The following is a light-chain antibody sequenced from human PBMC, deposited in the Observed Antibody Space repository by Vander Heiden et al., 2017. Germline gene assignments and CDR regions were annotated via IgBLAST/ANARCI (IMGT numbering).Light chain of an antibody. CDR3: QVWDSTSDHQV. Sequence: SYVLTQPPSVSVAPGQTASITCGGDNIGSKSVPWYQQRPGQAPVMVVYNDDDRPSGIPERVSGSNFGNTATLTISRVEAGDEADYYCQVWDSTSDHQVFGGGTKLTVL. CDR2: NDD. J-gene: IGLJ3*02. CDR1: NIGSKS. V-gene: IGLV3-21*02.